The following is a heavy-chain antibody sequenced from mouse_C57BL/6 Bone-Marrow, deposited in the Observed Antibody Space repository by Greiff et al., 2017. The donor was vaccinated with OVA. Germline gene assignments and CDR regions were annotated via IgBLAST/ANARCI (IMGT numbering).Heavy chain of an antibody. CDR2: ISNLAYSI. J-gene: IGHJ2*01. V-gene: IGHV5-15*01. CDR1: GFTFSDYG. D-gene: IGHD2-14*01. Sequence: EVQGVESGGGLVQPGGSLKLSCAASGFTFSDYGMAWVRQAPRKGPEGVAFISNLAYSIYSADTVTGRFTISRENAKNTLYLEMSSLRSEDTAMYYCARQRYDVGFDYWGQGTTLTVSS. CDR3: ARQRYDVGFDY.